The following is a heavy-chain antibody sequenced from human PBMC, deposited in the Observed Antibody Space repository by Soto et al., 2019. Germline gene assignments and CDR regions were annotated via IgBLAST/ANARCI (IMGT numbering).Heavy chain of an antibody. V-gene: IGHV1-69*01. J-gene: IGHJ3*02. CDR2: IIPIFGTA. CDR1: GGTFSSYA. D-gene: IGHD6-13*01. CDR3: ARGGGEYSSSWYVAFDI. Sequence: QVQLVQSGAEVQKPGSSVKVSCKASGGTFSSYAISWVRQAPGQGLEWMGGIIPIFGTANYAQKFQGRVTITADESTSTAYMELSSLRSEDTAVYYCARGGGEYSSSWYVAFDIWGQGTMVTVSS.